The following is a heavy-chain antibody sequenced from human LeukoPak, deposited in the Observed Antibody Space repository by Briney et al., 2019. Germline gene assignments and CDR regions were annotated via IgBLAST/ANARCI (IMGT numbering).Heavy chain of an antibody. Sequence: PSQTLSLTCTVSGGSISSGDYYWSWIRQPPGKGLEWIAYMYYSGSTYYNPSLKSRVTKSADTSKNQLSLKLSSVTAADAAVYYCARPYYYDSRIDPWGQGILVTVSS. CDR3: ARPYYYDSRIDP. CDR2: MYYSGST. CDR1: GGSISSGDYY. J-gene: IGHJ5*02. D-gene: IGHD3-22*01. V-gene: IGHV4-30-4*01.